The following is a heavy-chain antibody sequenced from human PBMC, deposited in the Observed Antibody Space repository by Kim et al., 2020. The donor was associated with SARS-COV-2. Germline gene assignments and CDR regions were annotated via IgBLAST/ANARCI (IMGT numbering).Heavy chain of an antibody. Sequence: GESLKISCKGSGYSFTSYWISWVRQMPGKGLEWMGRIDPSDSYTNYSPSFQGHVTISADKSISTAYLQWSSLKASDTAMYYCASSINPLYSSSWSHPETQYYYYGMDVWGQGTTVTVSS. CDR3: ASSINPLYSSSWSHPETQYYYYGMDV. CDR2: IDPSDSYT. CDR1: GYSFTSYW. J-gene: IGHJ6*02. V-gene: IGHV5-10-1*01. D-gene: IGHD6-13*01.